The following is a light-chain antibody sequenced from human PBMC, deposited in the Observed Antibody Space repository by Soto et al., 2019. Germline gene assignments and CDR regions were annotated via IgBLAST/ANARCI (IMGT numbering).Light chain of an antibody. CDR2: KAS. Sequence: DIQMTQSPSTPSASVGDRAVITCRASQTVRNWLAWFQQKPGEAPKLLIYKASRLESGVPSRFSGSGYGTDFTLTITNLVPGDSATYFCQQYDTSPLTFGQGTKLEIK. CDR3: QQYDTSPLT. V-gene: IGKV1-5*03. J-gene: IGKJ2*01. CDR1: QTVRNW.